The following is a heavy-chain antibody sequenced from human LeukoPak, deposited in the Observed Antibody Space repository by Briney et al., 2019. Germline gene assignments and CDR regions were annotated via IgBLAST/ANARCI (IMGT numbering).Heavy chain of an antibody. D-gene: IGHD6-19*01. V-gene: IGHV4-39*07. CDR3: ASHSSGWAGAFDI. CDR1: GGSISSSSYY. CDR2: IYYSGST. Sequence: PSETLSLTCTVSGGSISSSSYYWGWIRQPPGKGLEWIGSIYYSGSTYYNPSLKSRVTISVDTSKNQFSLKLSSVTAADTAVYYCASHSSGWAGAFDIWGQGTMVTVSS. J-gene: IGHJ3*02.